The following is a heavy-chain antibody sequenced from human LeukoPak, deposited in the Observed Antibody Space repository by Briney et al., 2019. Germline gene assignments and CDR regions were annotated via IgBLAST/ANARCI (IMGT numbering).Heavy chain of an antibody. CDR2: IYYSGST. J-gene: IGHJ6*03. V-gene: IGHV4-59*01. CDR1: GGSISSYY. D-gene: IGHD3-22*01. Sequence: PSETLSLTCTVSGGSISSYYWSWIRQPPGKGLEWIGYIYYSGSTNYNPSLKSRVTISVDTSKNQFSLKLSSVTAADTAVYYCARDGEDSRGYYSKYYYYYYMDVWGKGTTVTVSS. CDR3: ARDGEDSRGYYSKYYYYYYMDV.